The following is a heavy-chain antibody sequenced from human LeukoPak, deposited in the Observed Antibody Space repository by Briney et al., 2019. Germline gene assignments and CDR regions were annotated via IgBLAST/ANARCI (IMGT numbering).Heavy chain of an antibody. CDR2: IYYSGST. Sequence: GSLRLSCAASGFSVRTTYMSWVRQPPGKGLEWIGYIYYSGSTNYNPSLKSRVTISVDSSKNQFSLKLSSVTAADTAVYYCARRRPHNPFDYWGQGTLVTVSS. J-gene: IGHJ4*02. CDR3: ARRRPHNPFDY. V-gene: IGHV4-59*02. CDR1: GFSVRTTY.